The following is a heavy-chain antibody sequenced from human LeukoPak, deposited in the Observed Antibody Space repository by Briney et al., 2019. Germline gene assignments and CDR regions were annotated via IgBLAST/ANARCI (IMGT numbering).Heavy chain of an antibody. V-gene: IGHV1-2*02. J-gene: IGHJ5*02. D-gene: IGHD2-2*01. CDR2: INPNSGGT. Sequence: ASVKVSCKASGYSFTGYYMHWVRQAPGQGLEWMGWINPNSGGTNYAQKFQGRVTMTRDTSISTAYMELSRLRSDDTAVYYCARGRGIVVVPASGPWGQGTLVTVSS. CDR3: ARGRGIVVVPASGP. CDR1: GYSFTGYY.